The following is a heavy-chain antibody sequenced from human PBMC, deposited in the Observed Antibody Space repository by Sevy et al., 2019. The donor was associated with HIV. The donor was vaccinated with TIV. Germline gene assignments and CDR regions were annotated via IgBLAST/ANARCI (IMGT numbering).Heavy chain of an antibody. CDR1: GGSISNSTYY. CDR2: IYYGGST. CDR3: ARSNDY. V-gene: IGHV4-39*01. J-gene: IGHJ4*02. Sequence: SETLSLTCTVSGGSISNSTYYWGWIRQPPGKGLDLIGTIYYGGSTYYNPSLKGRVTISVDTSKNQFSLKLSSVTAADTAVYYCARSNDYWGQGTLVTVSS.